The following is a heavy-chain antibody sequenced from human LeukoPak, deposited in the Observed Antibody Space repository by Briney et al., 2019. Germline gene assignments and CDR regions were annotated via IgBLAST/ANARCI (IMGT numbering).Heavy chain of an antibody. J-gene: IGHJ3*02. CDR1: GFTFSSYG. CDR2: IWHDGVNK. Sequence: GRSLRLSCAASGFTFSSYGMDWVRQAPCKGLEWVAVIWHDGVNKYYADSVKGRFTISRDNSKNTLYLQMNSLRAEDTAVYYCARDGYTYGTGAFDIWGQGTMVTVSS. D-gene: IGHD5-18*01. V-gene: IGHV3-33*01. CDR3: ARDGYTYGTGAFDI.